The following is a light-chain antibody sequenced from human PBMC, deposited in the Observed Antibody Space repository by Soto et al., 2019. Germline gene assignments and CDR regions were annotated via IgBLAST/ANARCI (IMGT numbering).Light chain of an antibody. V-gene: IGKV3-15*01. Sequence: DIVMTQSPATLSVSPGEGTTLSCRASQSVSSNLAWYQQKPGQGPRLLIYGASTRATDIPARFSGSGSGTEFTLTISSLQSEDFAVYYCQQYDNWPLTFGGGTKVEIK. CDR2: GAS. J-gene: IGKJ4*01. CDR3: QQYDNWPLT. CDR1: QSVSSN.